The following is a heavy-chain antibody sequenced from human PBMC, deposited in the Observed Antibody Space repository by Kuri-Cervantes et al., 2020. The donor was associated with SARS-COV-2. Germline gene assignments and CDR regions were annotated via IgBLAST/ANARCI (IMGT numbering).Heavy chain of an antibody. J-gene: IGHJ4*02. D-gene: IGHD2-8*01. CDR3: SLDAFDY. V-gene: IGHV1-58*02. Sequence: SVKVSCKASGFTFTGSTIQWVRQARGQGLEWIGWIVVGSGDTSYAQEFQDRATITRDMSTATAYMELRTLRSEDTAVYFCSLDAFDYWGQGTLVTVSS. CDR2: IVVGSGDT. CDR1: GFTFTGST.